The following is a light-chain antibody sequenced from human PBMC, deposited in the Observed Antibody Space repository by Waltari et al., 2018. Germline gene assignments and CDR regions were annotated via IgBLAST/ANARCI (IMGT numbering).Light chain of an antibody. Sequence: EIVLTQSPATLSLSPWERATLSCRASQSVSSYLAWYQQKPGQAPRLRIYDASNRATGIPARFSGSGSGTDFTLTISSLEPEDCAVYYCQQRSNWPPGYTFGQGTKLEIK. CDR1: QSVSSY. CDR3: QQRSNWPPGYT. J-gene: IGKJ2*01. V-gene: IGKV3-11*01. CDR2: DAS.